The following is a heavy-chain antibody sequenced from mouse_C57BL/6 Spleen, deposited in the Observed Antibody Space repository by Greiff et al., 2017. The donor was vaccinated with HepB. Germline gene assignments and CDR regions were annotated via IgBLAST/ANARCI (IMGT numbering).Heavy chain of an antibody. CDR3: ARGGIYYDYDGGPFAY. J-gene: IGHJ3*01. CDR1: GYTFTSYW. D-gene: IGHD2-4*01. CDR2: IDPNSGGT. Sequence: VQLQQPGAELVKPGASVKLSCKASGYTFTSYWMHWVKQRPGRGLEWIGRIDPNSGGTKYNEKFKSKATLTVDKPSSTAYMQLSSLTSEDSAVYYCARGGIYYDYDGGPFAYWGQGTLVTVSA. V-gene: IGHV1-72*01.